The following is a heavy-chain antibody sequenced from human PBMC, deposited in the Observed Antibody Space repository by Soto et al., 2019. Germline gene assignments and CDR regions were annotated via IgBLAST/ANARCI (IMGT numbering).Heavy chain of an antibody. Sequence: SETLSLTCAVSGGSISSGGYSWSWIRQPPGKGLEWIGYIYHSGSTYYNPSLKSRVTISVDRSKNQFSVKLSSVTAADTAVYYCARRYGGNLDYWGQGTLVTVSS. CDR1: GGSISSGGYS. V-gene: IGHV4-30-2*01. CDR3: ARRYGGNLDY. D-gene: IGHD1-26*01. J-gene: IGHJ4*02. CDR2: IYHSGST.